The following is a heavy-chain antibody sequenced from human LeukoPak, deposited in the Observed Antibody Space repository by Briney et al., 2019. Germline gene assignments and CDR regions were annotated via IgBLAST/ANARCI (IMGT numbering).Heavy chain of an antibody. CDR1: GYTFTSYG. D-gene: IGHD3-22*01. J-gene: IGHJ4*02. Sequence: ASVKASCKASGYTFTSYGISWVRQAPGQGLEWMGWISAYNGNTNYAQKLQGRVTMTTDTSTSTAYMELRSLRSDDTAVYYCARDVGLNSRIYDSSGYDDYWGQGTLVTVSS. CDR3: ARDVGLNSRIYDSSGYDDY. V-gene: IGHV1-18*01. CDR2: ISAYNGNT.